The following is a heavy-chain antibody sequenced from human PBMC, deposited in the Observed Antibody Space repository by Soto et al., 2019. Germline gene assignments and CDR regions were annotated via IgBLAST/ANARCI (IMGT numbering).Heavy chain of an antibody. CDR2: ISSSSSTI. CDR1: GFTFSSYS. V-gene: IGHV3-48*01. D-gene: IGHD2-21*02. CDR3: ARDALVGDSTTDWYFDL. Sequence: PGGSLRLSCAASGFTFSSYSMNWVRQAPGKGLEWVSYISSSSSTIYYADSVKGRFTISRDNAKNSLYLQMNSLRAEDTAVYYCARDALVGDSTTDWYFDLWGHGTLVTVSS. J-gene: IGHJ2*01.